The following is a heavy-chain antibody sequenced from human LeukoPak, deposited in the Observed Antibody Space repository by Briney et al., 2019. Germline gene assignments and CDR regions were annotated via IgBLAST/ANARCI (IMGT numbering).Heavy chain of an antibody. V-gene: IGHV3-7*01. CDR1: GFTFSSYW. D-gene: IGHD2-15*01. Sequence: PGGSLRLSCAASGFTFSSYWMSWVRQAPGKGLEWVANIKQDGSEKYYVDSVKGRFTISRDNAKNSLHLQMNSLRAEDTAVYYCARDRYCSGGSCYTGFDYWGQGTLVTVSS. CDR3: ARDRYCSGGSCYTGFDY. J-gene: IGHJ4*02. CDR2: IKQDGSEK.